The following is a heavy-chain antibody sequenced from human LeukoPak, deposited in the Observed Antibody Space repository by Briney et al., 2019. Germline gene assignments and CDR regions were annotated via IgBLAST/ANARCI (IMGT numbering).Heavy chain of an antibody. CDR1: GFTFSSYA. J-gene: IGHJ4*02. Sequence: GGSLRLSCAASGFTFSSYAMHWVRQAPGKGLEWVAVISYDGSNKYYADSVKGRFTISRDNSKNTLYLQMNSLRAEDTAVYYCAKDPYYASSGVPDYWGQGTLVTVSS. CDR2: ISYDGSNK. V-gene: IGHV3-30*04. CDR3: AKDPYYASSGVPDY. D-gene: IGHD3-22*01.